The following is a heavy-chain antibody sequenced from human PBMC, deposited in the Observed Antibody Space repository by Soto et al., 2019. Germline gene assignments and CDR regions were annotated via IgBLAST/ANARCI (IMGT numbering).Heavy chain of an antibody. V-gene: IGHV6-1*01. CDR1: GDSVSSNRAA. CDR3: ARGSYYSGWV. J-gene: IGHJ4*02. D-gene: IGHD6-19*01. Sequence: SQTLSLTCAISGDSVSSNRAAWSWIRQSPSRGLEWLGRTYYRSKWYSDYAVSVKGRITINPDTSKNQFSLQLKSVTPEDTAVYYCARGSYYSGWVWGQGTLVTVSS. CDR2: TYYRSKWYS.